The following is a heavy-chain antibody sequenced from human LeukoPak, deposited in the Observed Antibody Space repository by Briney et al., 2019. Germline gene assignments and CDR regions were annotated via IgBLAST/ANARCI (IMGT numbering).Heavy chain of an antibody. CDR3: ARAGSSAFFDY. Sequence: PSETLSLTCAVYGGSFSGYYWSWIRQPPGKGLEWIGEINHSGSTNYNPSLKSRVTTSVDTSKNQFSLKLSSVTAADTAVYYCARAGSSAFFDYWGQGTLVTVSS. CDR2: INHSGST. D-gene: IGHD6-13*01. J-gene: IGHJ4*02. CDR1: GGSFSGYY. V-gene: IGHV4-34*01.